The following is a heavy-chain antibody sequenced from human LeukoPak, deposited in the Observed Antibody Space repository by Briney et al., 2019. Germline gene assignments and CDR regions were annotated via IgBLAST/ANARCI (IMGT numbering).Heavy chain of an antibody. J-gene: IGHJ6*02. D-gene: IGHD3-22*01. CDR2: IYYSGST. CDR1: GGSISSGDYY. V-gene: IGHV4-30-4*01. Sequence: SETLSLTCTVSGGSISSGDYYWSWIRQPPGKGLEWIGYIYYSGSTYYNPSLKSRVTISVDTSKNQFSLKLSSVTAADTAVYYCARGGRSGSYGLDVWGQGTTVTVSS. CDR3: ARGGRSGSYGLDV.